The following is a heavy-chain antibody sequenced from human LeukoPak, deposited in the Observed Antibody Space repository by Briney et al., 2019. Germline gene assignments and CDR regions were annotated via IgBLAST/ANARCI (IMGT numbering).Heavy chain of an antibody. D-gene: IGHD4-11*01. CDR2: IYPGDSDT. V-gene: IGHV5-51*01. Sequence: GESLKISCKGSGYSFTTYWIYWVRQMPGKGLECMGIIYPGDSDTRYSPSFEGQVTISADKSVSTAYLQWSSLKASDTALYYCASRDYSWGQGTLVTVSS. CDR3: ASRDYS. J-gene: IGHJ4*02. CDR1: GYSFTTYW.